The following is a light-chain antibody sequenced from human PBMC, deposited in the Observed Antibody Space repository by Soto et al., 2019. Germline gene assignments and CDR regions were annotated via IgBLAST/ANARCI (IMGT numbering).Light chain of an antibody. V-gene: IGKV3-20*01. CDR1: QSVSSGY. Sequence: EIVLTQSPGTLSLSAGERATLSCRASQSVSSGYLAWYQQKPGQAPTVLIYGASSRATGIPDRFSGSGSGTDFTISISRLEPADFAVYYCLQYDTSPTFDQGTKVEIK. CDR2: GAS. CDR3: LQYDTSPT. J-gene: IGKJ1*01.